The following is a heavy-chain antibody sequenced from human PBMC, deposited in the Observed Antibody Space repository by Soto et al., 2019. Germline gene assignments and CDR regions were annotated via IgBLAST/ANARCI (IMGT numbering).Heavy chain of an antibody. J-gene: IGHJ5*02. CDR1: GGSISSSSYY. D-gene: IGHD3-22*01. CDR2: IHYSGST. Sequence: PSETLSLTCAVSGGSISSSSYYWGWIRQPPGKGLEWIGSIHYSGSTYYNPSLKSRITISVDTSKNQFSLKLSSVTAADTAVYYCARDKGYYYDSSGFNWFDPWGQGTLVTSPQ. CDR3: ARDKGYYYDSSGFNWFDP. V-gene: IGHV4-39*02.